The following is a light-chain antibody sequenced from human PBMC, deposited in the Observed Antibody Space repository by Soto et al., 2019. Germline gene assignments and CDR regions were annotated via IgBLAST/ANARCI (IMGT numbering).Light chain of an antibody. CDR3: CSSAGTSSFVL. CDR2: EVT. Sequence: QSALTQPASVSGSPGQSITISCTGTRTDVGSYDLVSWYQQLPGKVPKLVIYEVTKRPSGVSNRFSGSKSGNTASLTISGLQAADEADYYCCSSAGTSSFVLFGGGTQLTVL. J-gene: IGLJ2*01. V-gene: IGLV2-23*02. CDR1: RTDVGSYDL.